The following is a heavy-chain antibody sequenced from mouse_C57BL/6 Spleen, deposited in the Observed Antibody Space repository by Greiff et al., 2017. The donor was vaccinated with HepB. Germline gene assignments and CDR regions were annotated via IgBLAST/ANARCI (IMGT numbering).Heavy chain of an antibody. D-gene: IGHD1-1*01. CDR1: GYTFTDYY. CDR2: INPNNGGT. V-gene: IGHV1-26*01. Sequence: DVKLQESGPELVKPGASVKISCKASGYTFTDYYMNWVKQSHGKSLEWIGDINPNNGGTSYNQKFKGKATLTVDKSSSTAYMELRSLTSEDSAVYYCARDYYGSSLDYWCQGTTLTVSS. CDR3: ARDYYGSSLDY. J-gene: IGHJ2*01.